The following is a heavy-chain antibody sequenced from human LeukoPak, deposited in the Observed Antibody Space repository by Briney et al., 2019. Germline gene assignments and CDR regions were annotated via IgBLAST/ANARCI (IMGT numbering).Heavy chain of an antibody. CDR3: ARHGWGSSGYDD. Sequence: GESLKISCKGSGYSFSNYWTGWVRQTPGKGLEWMGIIYPDDSDTRYSPSFRGQVTISADKSISTAYLQWSSLKASDTAMYYCARHGWGSSGYDDWGQGTLVTVSS. CDR2: IYPDDSDT. CDR1: GYSFSNYW. D-gene: IGHD5-12*01. V-gene: IGHV5-51*01. J-gene: IGHJ4*02.